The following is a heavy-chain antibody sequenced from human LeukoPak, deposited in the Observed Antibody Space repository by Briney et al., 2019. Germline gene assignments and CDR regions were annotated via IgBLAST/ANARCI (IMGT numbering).Heavy chain of an antibody. V-gene: IGHV3-21*01. J-gene: IGHJ4*02. D-gene: IGHD7-27*01. CDR1: GFTFSTFA. CDR3: ARAWGGASWAFFDQ. Sequence: GGSLRLSCAASGFTFSTFAMIWVRQPPGKGLEWVSSIFPSGGEIHYADSVKGRFTISRDNAKNSVYLQMNSLRAEDTTVYYCARAWGGASWAFFDQWGQGTLVTVSS. CDR2: IFPSGGEI.